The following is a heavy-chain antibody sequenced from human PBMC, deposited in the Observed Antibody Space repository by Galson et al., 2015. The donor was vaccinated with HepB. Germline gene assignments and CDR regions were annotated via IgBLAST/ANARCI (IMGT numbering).Heavy chain of an antibody. J-gene: IGHJ6*02. V-gene: IGHV3-48*03. Sequence: SLRLSCAASGFTFSSYEMNWVRQAPGKGLEWVSYISSSGSTIYYADSVKGRFTISRDNAKNSLYLQMNSLRAEDTAVYYCARRDTAMVTYYYYYGMDVWGQGTTVTVSS. D-gene: IGHD5-18*01. CDR1: GFTFSSYE. CDR3: ARRDTAMVTYYYYYGMDV. CDR2: ISSSGSTI.